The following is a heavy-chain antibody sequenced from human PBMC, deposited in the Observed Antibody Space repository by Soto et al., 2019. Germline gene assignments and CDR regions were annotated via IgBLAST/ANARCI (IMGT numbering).Heavy chain of an antibody. CDR2: MSSDGSKI. V-gene: IGHV3-30*18. Sequence: QVQLVESGGGAVQPGESLRLSCVASGFDFTYYAMHWVRQAPGKGLESVAVMSSDGSKIHHTDSVKGRFTISRDNSKKTLYLQMNSLRKEDTAVYLCAKDEGVGGTLGLFDYWGQGTLVSVSS. D-gene: IGHD1-26*01. J-gene: IGHJ4*02. CDR1: GFDFTYYA. CDR3: AKDEGVGGTLGLFDY.